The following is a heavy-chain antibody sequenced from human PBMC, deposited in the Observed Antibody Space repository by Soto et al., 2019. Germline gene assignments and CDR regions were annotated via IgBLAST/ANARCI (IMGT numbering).Heavy chain of an antibody. V-gene: IGHV3-7*01. CDR2: ISESGSKK. D-gene: IGHD3-3*01. CDR1: GFPFDDYG. CDR3: ARGQSGDFWSGYFLSSHYYYMDV. Sequence: HPGGSLRLSCAASGFPFDDYGMTWVRQAPGKGLEWVSNISESGSKKYYADSVKGRFTISRDNAKNSLYLQMNSLRAEDTAVYYCARGQSGDFWSGYFLSSHYYYMDVWGKGTTVTVSS. J-gene: IGHJ6*03.